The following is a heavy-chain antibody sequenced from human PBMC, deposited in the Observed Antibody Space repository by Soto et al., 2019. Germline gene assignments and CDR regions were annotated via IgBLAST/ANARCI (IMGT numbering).Heavy chain of an antibody. CDR2: IYYSGST. V-gene: IGHV4-59*01. J-gene: IGHJ4*02. CDR3: ASGVKRRDGYNEDY. Sequence: SETLSLTCSVSGGSISSYYWSWIRQPPGKGLEWIGYIYYSGSTNYNPSLKSRVTISVDTSKNQFSLKLSSVTAADTAVYYCASGVKRRDGYNEDYRAQRTPVTASS. D-gene: IGHD3-10*01. CDR1: GGSISSYY.